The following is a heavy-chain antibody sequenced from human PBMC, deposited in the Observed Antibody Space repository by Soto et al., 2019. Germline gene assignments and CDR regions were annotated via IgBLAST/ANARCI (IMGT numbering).Heavy chain of an antibody. V-gene: IGHV4-34*01. J-gene: IGHJ6*02. Sequence: SETLSLTCAVYGGSFSGYYWTWIRQPPGKGLEWIGEINHSGTINFNPSLKSRLTISLDTSKNHFSLKLSSVTDADTAAYYCARADRTLVTSYSLDVWGQVT. CDR2: INHSGTI. CDR3: ARADRTLVTSYSLDV. CDR1: GGSFSGYY. D-gene: IGHD2-21*02.